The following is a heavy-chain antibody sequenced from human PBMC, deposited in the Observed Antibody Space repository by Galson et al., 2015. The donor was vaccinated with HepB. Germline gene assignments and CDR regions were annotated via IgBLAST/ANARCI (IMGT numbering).Heavy chain of an antibody. D-gene: IGHD3-3*01. CDR2: IRSKAYGGTT. V-gene: IGHV3-49*03. CDR3: TRVPQYYDFWSAPQGEAFDI. Sequence: SLRLSCAASGFTFGDYAISWFRQAPGKGLEWIGFIRSKAYGGTTEYAASVKGRFTISRDDSKSIAYLQVNSLKTEDTAVYYCTRVPQYYDFWSAPQGEAFDIWGQGTMVTVSS. CDR1: GFTFGDYA. J-gene: IGHJ3*02.